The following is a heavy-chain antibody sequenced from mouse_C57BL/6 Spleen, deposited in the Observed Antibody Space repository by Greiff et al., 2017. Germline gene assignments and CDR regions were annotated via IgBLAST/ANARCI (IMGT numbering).Heavy chain of an antibody. CDR3: ARLGTGAMDY. CDR2: IYPSDSET. D-gene: IGHD1-1*02. CDR1: GYTFTSYW. Sequence: QVQLKQPGAELVRPGSSVKLSCKASGYTFTSYWMDWVKQRPGQGLEWIGNIYPSDSETHYNQKFKDKATLTVDKSSSTAYMQLSSLTSEDSAVYYCARLGTGAMDYWGQGTSVTVSS. J-gene: IGHJ4*01. V-gene: IGHV1-61*01.